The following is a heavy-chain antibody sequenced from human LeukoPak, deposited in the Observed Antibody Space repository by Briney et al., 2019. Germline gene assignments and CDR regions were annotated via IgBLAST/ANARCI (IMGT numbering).Heavy chain of an antibody. CDR2: INHSGNT. Sequence: SETLSLTCAVYGGSFSGYYWSWIRQPPGKGLEWIGEINHSGNTKYNPSLKSRVTISVDTPKNQFSLKLNSVTAADTAVYYCASRGGYRFRFTDYYYYYMDVWGNGTTVTVSS. D-gene: IGHD5-12*01. CDR1: GGSFSGYY. CDR3: ASRGGYRFRFTDYYYYYMDV. V-gene: IGHV4-34*01. J-gene: IGHJ6*03.